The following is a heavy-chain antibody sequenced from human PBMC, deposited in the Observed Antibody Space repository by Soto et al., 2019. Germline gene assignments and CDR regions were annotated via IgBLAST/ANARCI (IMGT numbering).Heavy chain of an antibody. CDR3: ARGSSTSQDFDY. J-gene: IGHJ4*02. Sequence: QVQLVQSGAEVKKPGAPVKVSCKASGYTFTSYDINWVRQATGQGLEWMGWMNPNSGNTGYAQKFQGRVTMTRNTSISTAYMELSSLRSEDTPVYSCARGSSTSQDFDYWGQGTLVTVSS. CDR1: GYTFTSYD. V-gene: IGHV1-8*01. D-gene: IGHD2-2*01. CDR2: MNPNSGNT.